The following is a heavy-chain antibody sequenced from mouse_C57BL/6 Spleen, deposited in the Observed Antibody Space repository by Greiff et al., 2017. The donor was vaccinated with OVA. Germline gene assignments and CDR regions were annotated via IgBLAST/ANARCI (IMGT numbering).Heavy chain of an antibody. J-gene: IGHJ4*01. CDR1: GYTFTSYW. V-gene: IGHV1-61*01. Sequence: QVQLQQPGAELVRPGSSVKLSCKASGYTFTSYWMDWVKQRPGQGLEWIGNIYPSDSETHYNQKFKDKATLTVDKSSSTAYMQLSSLTSEDSAVYYCARIYYDYDRALGAMDYWGQGTSVTVSS. CDR2: IYPSDSET. CDR3: ARIYYDYDRALGAMDY. D-gene: IGHD2-4*01.